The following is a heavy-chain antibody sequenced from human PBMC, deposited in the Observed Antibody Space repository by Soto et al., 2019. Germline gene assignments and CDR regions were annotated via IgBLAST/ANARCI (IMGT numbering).Heavy chain of an antibody. CDR1: GGSITSSNYY. D-gene: IGHD3-10*01. Sequence: PSETLSLTCTVSGGSITSSNYYWGWIRQPPGKGLEWIGNSYYSGGSFYNTSLKSRVTKSVDTSKNQFSLNLSSVTAADMAVYYCARHYFASGSFDSWGQGTLVTVSS. J-gene: IGHJ4*02. V-gene: IGHV4-39*01. CDR2: SYYSGGS. CDR3: ARHYFASGSFDS.